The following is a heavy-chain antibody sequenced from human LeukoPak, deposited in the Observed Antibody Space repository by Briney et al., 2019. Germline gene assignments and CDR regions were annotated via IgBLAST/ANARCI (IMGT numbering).Heavy chain of an antibody. J-gene: IGHJ6*03. Sequence: NSSDTLTLPCTVSVDSISNYYWNWIPQPPGKGLEWIGYNYYSGSTNYSPSLKSRVTIPVDTSKNHFSLKLNSMTTADAAVYYCSRSSYYSDSSGYSYYYYYYMDVWGKGTTVTVSS. CDR2: NYYSGST. D-gene: IGHD3-22*01. CDR1: VDSISNYY. CDR3: SRSSYYSDSSGYSYYYYYYMDV. V-gene: IGHV4-59*07.